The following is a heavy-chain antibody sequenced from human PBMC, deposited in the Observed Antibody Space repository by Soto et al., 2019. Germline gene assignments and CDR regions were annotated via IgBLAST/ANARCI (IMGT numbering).Heavy chain of an antibody. Sequence: ASVKVSCKASGYNFARYDINWLRQAPGQGLEWMGRMNPQSGTTVYEQKFQGRVSMTWDTSVNTAYMELSSLRVEDTAIYYCAKVAVPYPDEQFLPWFAPWGQGTLVTVSS. CDR3: AKVAVPYPDEQFLPWFAP. J-gene: IGHJ5*02. CDR1: GYNFARYD. V-gene: IGHV1-8*01. CDR2: MNPQSGTT. D-gene: IGHD4-17*01.